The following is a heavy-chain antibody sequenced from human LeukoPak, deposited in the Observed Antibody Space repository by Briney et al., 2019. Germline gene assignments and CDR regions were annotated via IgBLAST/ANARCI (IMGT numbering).Heavy chain of an antibody. V-gene: IGHV4-59*12. Sequence: SETLSLTCTVSGGSISSYYWSWIRQPPGKGLEWIGYIYNSGSTYYNPSLKSRVTISVDTSKNQFSLKLSSVTAADTAVYYCARVLRYFDWLTTPDYYGMDVWGQGTTVTVSS. CDR2: IYNSGST. CDR1: GGSISSYY. J-gene: IGHJ6*02. CDR3: ARVLRYFDWLTTPDYYGMDV. D-gene: IGHD3-9*01.